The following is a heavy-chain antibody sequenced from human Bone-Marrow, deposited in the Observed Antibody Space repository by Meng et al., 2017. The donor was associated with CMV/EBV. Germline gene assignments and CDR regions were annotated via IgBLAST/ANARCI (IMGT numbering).Heavy chain of an antibody. D-gene: IGHD6-13*01. CDR1: GGSFSGYY. V-gene: IGHV4-34*01. CDR2: INHSGST. Sequence: SETLSLTCAVYGGSFSGYYWSWIRQPPGKGLEWIGEINHSGSTNYNPSLKSRITRSVDTSKNQFTLKLSSVTAADTAVYYCARGPRYSSSWDSYWHRWFDPWGQGTLVTVSS. J-gene: IGHJ5*02. CDR3: ARGPRYSSSWDSYWHRWFDP.